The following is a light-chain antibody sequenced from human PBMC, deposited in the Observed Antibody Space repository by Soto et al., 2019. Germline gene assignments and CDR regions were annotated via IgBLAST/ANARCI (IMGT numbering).Light chain of an antibody. CDR1: QSISNY. J-gene: IGKJ2*01. CDR2: AAS. CDR3: QQSYSTPYT. V-gene: IGKV1-39*01. Sequence: DTQMTQSPSSLSASVGDRVTITCRASQSISNYLNWYQQKPGKAPKLLIYAASSLQRAVPSRFSGSGSGTDFTLTISSLQPEDFATYYCQQSYSTPYTFGQGTKLEIK.